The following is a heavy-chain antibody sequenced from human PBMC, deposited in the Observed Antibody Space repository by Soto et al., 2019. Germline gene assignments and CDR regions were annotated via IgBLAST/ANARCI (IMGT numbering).Heavy chain of an antibody. J-gene: IGHJ6*02. V-gene: IGHV5-51*01. CDR3: ARNSVRFLTYYIMDV. D-gene: IGHD3-3*01. CDR1: GYSFTSYW. Sequence: PGESLKISCKGSGYSFTSYWIGWVRQMPGKGLEWMGIIYPGDSDTRYSPSFQGQVTISADKSISTAYLQWSSLKASDTAMYYCARNSVRFLTYYIMDVWGQGTTVTVSS. CDR2: IYPGDSDT.